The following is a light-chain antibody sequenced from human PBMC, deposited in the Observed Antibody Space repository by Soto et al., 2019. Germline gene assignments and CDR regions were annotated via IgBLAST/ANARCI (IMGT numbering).Light chain of an antibody. CDR3: AAWDDSLSGYV. V-gene: IGLV1-47*01. J-gene: IGLJ1*01. CDR2: RNN. Sequence: QSVLTQPPSASGTPGQRVTISCSGSSSNIGSNFLYWYQRLPGTAPKLLIYRNNQRPSGVPDRFSGSKSGTSASLAITGLRSEDEADYYCAAWDDSLSGYVFGTGTKVTVL. CDR1: SSNIGSNF.